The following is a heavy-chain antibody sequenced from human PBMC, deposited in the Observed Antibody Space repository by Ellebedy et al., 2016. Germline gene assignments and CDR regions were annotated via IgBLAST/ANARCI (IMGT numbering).Heavy chain of an antibody. J-gene: IGHJ4*02. CDR2: IYSGGST. CDR1: GFTVSSNY. V-gene: IGHV3-53*01. Sequence: GGSLRLSCAASGFTVSSNYMSWVRQAPGKGLEWVSVIYSGGSTYYEDSVKGRFTISRDNSKNTLYLQMNSLRAEDTAVYYCARGGEWLLYAGVFDYWGQGTLVTVSS. CDR3: ARGGEWLLYAGVFDY. D-gene: IGHD3-3*01.